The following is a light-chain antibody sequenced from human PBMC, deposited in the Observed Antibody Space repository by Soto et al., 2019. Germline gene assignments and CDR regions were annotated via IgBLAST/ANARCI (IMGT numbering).Light chain of an antibody. Sequence: DIQMTQSPSTLSAAIGDRVTITCRASQSLDNRLAWYQQKPGKAPKLLIYAVSSLESGGPSRFSGSGSETEFTLTISSLFPDDFATYYCQQYNRYWTFGQGTRWIS. CDR1: QSLDNR. J-gene: IGKJ1*01. CDR2: AVS. CDR3: QQYNRYWT. V-gene: IGKV1-5*01.